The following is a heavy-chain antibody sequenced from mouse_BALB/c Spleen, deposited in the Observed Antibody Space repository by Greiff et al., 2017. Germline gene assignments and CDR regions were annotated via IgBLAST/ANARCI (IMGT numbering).Heavy chain of an antibody. CDR1: GDSITSGY. V-gene: IGHV3-8*02. CDR3: ARRRDSSGYVPWFAY. J-gene: IGHJ3*01. Sequence: EVMLVESGPSLVKPSQTLSLTCSVTGDSITSGYWNWIRKFPGNKLEYMGYISYSGSTYYNPSLKSRISITRDTSKNQYYLQLNSVTTEDTATYYCARRRDSSGYVPWFAYWGQGTLVTVSA. D-gene: IGHD3-2*01. CDR2: ISYSGST.